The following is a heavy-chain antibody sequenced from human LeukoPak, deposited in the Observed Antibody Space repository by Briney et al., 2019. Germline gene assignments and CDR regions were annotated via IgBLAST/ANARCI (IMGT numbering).Heavy chain of an antibody. J-gene: IGHJ3*01. CDR2: ISWNSSST. CDR3: AKDGRKGAYDV. Sequence: PGGSLRLSCVASGFTFDDFTMHWVRQRPGKGLEWVSLISWNSSSTYFTDSVKGRFTISRDNTKNSLYLQMNSLTTEDTAFYYCAKDGRKGAYDVWGQGPLVTV. CDR1: GFTFDDFT. D-gene: IGHD1-14*01. V-gene: IGHV3-43*01.